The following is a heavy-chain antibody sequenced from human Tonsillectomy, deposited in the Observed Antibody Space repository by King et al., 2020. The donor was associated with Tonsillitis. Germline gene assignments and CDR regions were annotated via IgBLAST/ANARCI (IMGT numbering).Heavy chain of an antibody. V-gene: IGHV3-30*02. D-gene: IGHD5-24*01. CDR2: IRYDGSNK. Sequence: VQLVESGGGVVQPGGSLRLSCAASGFTFSSYGMHWVRQAPGKRLEWVAFIRYDGSNKYYADSVKGRFTISRDNSKNTLYLQMNSLRAEDTAVYYCAKDLDGYQESATPPYFDYWGQGTLVTVSS. CDR1: GFTFSSYG. J-gene: IGHJ4*02. CDR3: AKDLDGYQESATPPYFDY.